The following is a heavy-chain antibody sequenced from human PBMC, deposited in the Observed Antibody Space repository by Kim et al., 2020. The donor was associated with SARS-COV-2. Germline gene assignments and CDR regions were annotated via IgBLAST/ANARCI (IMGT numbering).Heavy chain of an antibody. CDR2: IYSGGST. Sequence: GGSLRLSCAASGFTVSSNYMSWVRQAPGKGLEWVSVIYSGGSTYYADSVKGRFTISRDNSKNTLYLQMNSLRAEDTAVYYCARDLGGYVAYFDYWGQGTLVTVSS. J-gene: IGHJ4*02. CDR3: ARDLGGYVAYFDY. D-gene: IGHD5-12*01. CDR1: GFTVSSNY. V-gene: IGHV3-66*01.